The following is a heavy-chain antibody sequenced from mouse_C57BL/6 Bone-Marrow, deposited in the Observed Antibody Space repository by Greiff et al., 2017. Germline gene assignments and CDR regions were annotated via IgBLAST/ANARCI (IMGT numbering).Heavy chain of an antibody. J-gene: IGHJ2*01. CDR3: ARHERYYDYEGYFDY. V-gene: IGHV1-62-2*01. CDR1: GYIFTEYT. D-gene: IGHD2-4*01. Sequence: QVQLQQSGAELVKPGASVKLSCKASGYIFTEYTIHWVKQRSGQGLEWIGWFYPGSGSIKYNERFKDKATLTADKSSNTVYMELSRLTSEDSAVYFCARHERYYDYEGYFDYWGQGTTLTVSP. CDR2: FYPGSGSI.